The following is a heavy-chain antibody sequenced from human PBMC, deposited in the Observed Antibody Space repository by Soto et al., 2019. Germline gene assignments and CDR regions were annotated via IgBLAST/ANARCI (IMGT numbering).Heavy chain of an antibody. CDR3: AKSSGWYFY. Sequence: GGSLRLCCAASGFTFNSHAMSWVRQAPGKGLEWVSTVTDSGGSTYYADSVKGRFTISRDNSKNTLYLQMNSLRAEDTAVYYCAKSSGWYFYWGQGTLVTVSS. CDR1: GFTFNSHA. D-gene: IGHD6-19*01. CDR2: VTDSGGST. V-gene: IGHV3-23*01. J-gene: IGHJ4*02.